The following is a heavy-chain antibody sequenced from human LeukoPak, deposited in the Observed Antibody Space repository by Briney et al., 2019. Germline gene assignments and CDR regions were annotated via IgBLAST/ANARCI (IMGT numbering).Heavy chain of an antibody. CDR1: GFTVSSHY. CDR3: AKDFGEAAFDI. Sequence: GGSLRLSCAVSGFTVSSHYMSWVRQAPGRGLEWVSLIYSGGSTYYADSVKGRFTISRDNSKNTLYLQMNSLRAEDTAVYYCAKDFGEAAFDIWGQGTMVTVSS. J-gene: IGHJ3*02. V-gene: IGHV3-66*01. CDR2: IYSGGST. D-gene: IGHD3-10*01.